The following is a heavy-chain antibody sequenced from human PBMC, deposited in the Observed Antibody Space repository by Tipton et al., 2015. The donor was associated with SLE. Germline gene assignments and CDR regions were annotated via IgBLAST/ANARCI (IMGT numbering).Heavy chain of an antibody. CDR1: GFTFSSYA. CDR3: ARVRGYGDYTPDY. J-gene: IGHJ4*02. Sequence: SLRLSCAASGFTFSSYAMSWVRQAPGKGLEWVSAISGSGGSTYYADSVKGRFTISRDNSKNTLYLQMNSLRAEDTAAYYCARVRGYGDYTPDYWGQGTLVTVSS. D-gene: IGHD4-17*01. V-gene: IGHV3-23*01. CDR2: ISGSGGST.